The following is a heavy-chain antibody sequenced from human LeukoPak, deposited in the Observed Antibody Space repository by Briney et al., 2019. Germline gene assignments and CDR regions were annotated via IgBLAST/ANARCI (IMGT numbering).Heavy chain of an antibody. D-gene: IGHD5-24*01. CDR1: GYIFTSYY. CDR3: AKDGYNFNYYYDMDV. J-gene: IGHJ6*02. CDR2: SNPSGGNR. V-gene: IGHV1-46*01. Sequence: SVNVSCKASGYIFTSYYMHGVRQAAARGGEWVGKSNPSGGNRYYAKKFQGRVTMTSDTSTNTVYMELNSLRAEDTAVYYCAKDGYNFNYYYDMDVWGQGTTVTVSS.